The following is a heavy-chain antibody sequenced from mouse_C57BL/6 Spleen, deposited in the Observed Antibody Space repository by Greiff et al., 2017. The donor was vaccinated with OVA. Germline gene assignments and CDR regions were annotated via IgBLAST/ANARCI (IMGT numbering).Heavy chain of an antibody. D-gene: IGHD1-1*01. V-gene: IGHV7-1*01. CDR3: ARDGPHYYGSSYGYFDV. CDR2: SRNKANDYTT. Sequence: EVKLMESGGGLVQSGRSLRLSCATSGFTFSDFYMEWVRQAPGKGLEWIAASRNKANDYTTEYSASVKGRFIVSRDTSQSILYLQMNALRAEDTAIYYCARDGPHYYGSSYGYFDVWGTGTTVTVSS. CDR1: GFTFSDFY. J-gene: IGHJ1*03.